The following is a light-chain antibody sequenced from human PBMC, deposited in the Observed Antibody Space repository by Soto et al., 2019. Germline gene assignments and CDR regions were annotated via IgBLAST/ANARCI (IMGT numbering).Light chain of an antibody. CDR3: SSYSTRSTL. Sequence: QSALTQPASVSGSPGQSITISCTGTSSDIGAYNYVSWYQLHPGKAPKLIIFDVTYRPSGVSSRFSGSKSGNTASLTISGLQAEDEADYYCSSYSTRSTLFDGGTKLTVL. CDR2: DVT. CDR1: SSDIGAYNY. V-gene: IGLV2-14*03. J-gene: IGLJ2*01.